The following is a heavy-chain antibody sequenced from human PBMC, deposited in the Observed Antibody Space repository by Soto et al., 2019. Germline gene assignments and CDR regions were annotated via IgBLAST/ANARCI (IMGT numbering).Heavy chain of an antibody. CDR1: GYTFTSYY. D-gene: IGHD2-21*02. CDR3: AREVLRDSAFDI. CDR2: INPSGGST. V-gene: IGHV1-46*03. Sequence: ASVKVSCKASGYTFTSYYMHWVRQAPGQGLELMGIINPSGGSTSYAQKFQGRVTMTRYTSTSTVYMELSSLRFEDPAVYYCAREVLRDSAFDIWGQGTMVTVSS. J-gene: IGHJ3*02.